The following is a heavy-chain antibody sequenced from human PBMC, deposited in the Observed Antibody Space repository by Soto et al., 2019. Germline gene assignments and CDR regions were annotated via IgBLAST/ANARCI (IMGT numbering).Heavy chain of an antibody. CDR3: ARQYHSSGYWFDY. Sequence: TLSLTCTVSGGSISSDFYYWTWIRQHPGKGLEWIGYIYYSGSTYYNPSLKSRITMSLDTSKNQFSLKLSSVTAADTAVYYSARQYHSSGYWFDYWGQGTLVTVSS. D-gene: IGHD3-22*01. V-gene: IGHV4-31*03. CDR2: IYYSGST. J-gene: IGHJ4*02. CDR1: GGSISSDFYY.